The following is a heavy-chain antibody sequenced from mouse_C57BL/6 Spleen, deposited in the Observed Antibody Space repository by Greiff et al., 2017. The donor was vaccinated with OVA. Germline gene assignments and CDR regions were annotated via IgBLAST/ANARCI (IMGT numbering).Heavy chain of an antibody. J-gene: IGHJ3*01. Sequence: VQLQQSGPELVKPGASVKISCKASGYAFSSSWMNWVKQRPGKGLEWIGRIYPGDGDTNYNGKFKGKATLTADKSSSTAYMQLSSLTSEDSAVYFCAPDYYDYRGFAYWGQGTLVTVSA. V-gene: IGHV1-82*01. D-gene: IGHD2-4*01. CDR2: IYPGDGDT. CDR3: APDYYDYRGFAY. CDR1: GYAFSSSW.